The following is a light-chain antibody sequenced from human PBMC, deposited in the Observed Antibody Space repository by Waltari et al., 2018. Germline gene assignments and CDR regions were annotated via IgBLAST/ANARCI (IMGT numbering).Light chain of an antibody. CDR1: SGSIASNY. CDR3: QSYDSSSWV. V-gene: IGLV6-57*01. CDR2: EDN. Sequence: NFMLTQPHSVSESPGKTVTISCTRSSGSIASNYVQWYQQRPGSSPTTVIYEDNQRPSGVPVRFSGSIDSSSNSASLTISGLKTEDEADYYCQSYDSSSWVFGGGTKLTVL. J-gene: IGLJ3*02.